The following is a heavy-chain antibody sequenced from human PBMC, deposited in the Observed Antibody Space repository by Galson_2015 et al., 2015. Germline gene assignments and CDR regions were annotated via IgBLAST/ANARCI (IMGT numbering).Heavy chain of an antibody. CDR1: GGSFTVPY. CDR2: ITPGGYT. J-gene: IGHJ3*01. D-gene: IGHD6-13*01. Sequence: SETLSLTCAVYGGSFTVPYWSWVRQSPWKGLEWIGEITPGGYTNYNPSLKGRVSMSVDTSKNQFSLRLNSVTAADTAVYFCARITAAGTQDNAFDVWGQGTMVTVSS. V-gene: IGHV4-34*01. CDR3: ARITAAGTQDNAFDV.